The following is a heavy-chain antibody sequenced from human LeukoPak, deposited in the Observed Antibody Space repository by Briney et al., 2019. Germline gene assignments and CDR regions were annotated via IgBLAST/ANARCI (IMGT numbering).Heavy chain of an antibody. CDR3: AHGRTGTYYNGYYFEN. D-gene: IGHD3-10*01. J-gene: IGHJ4*02. Sequence: GGSLRLSCAASGFTFSTFGMGWVRQAPGKGLEWVSGINAGGGSTYDANSVKGRFTISRDNFKNTLYLQMNSLRAEDTAVYYYAHGRTGTYYNGYYFENWGQGTLVTVSS. V-gene: IGHV3-23*01. CDR2: INAGGGST. CDR1: GFTFSTFG.